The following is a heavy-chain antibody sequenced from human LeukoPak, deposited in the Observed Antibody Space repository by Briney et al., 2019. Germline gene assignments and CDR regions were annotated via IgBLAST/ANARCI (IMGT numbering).Heavy chain of an antibody. V-gene: IGHV3-21*01. Sequence: PGGSLRLSCAASGFTFSSYSMNWVRQAPGKGLEWVSFITSSSSYIYYADSLKGRFTISRDNSKNTLYLQMNSLRAEDTAVYYCAKESESYDSSGSTFDYWGQGTLVTVSS. CDR3: AKESESYDSSGSTFDY. CDR2: ITSSSSYI. J-gene: IGHJ4*02. D-gene: IGHD3-22*01. CDR1: GFTFSSYS.